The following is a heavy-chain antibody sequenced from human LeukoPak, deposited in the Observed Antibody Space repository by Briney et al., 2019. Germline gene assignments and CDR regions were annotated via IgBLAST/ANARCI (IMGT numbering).Heavy chain of an antibody. Sequence: RGSLRLSCAASGFTFSSYAMSWVRQAPGKGLEWVSAISGSGGSTYYADSVKGRFTISRDNSKSTLYLQMNSLRAEDTAVYYCAKVGLLWFGELLPPLDGMDVWGQWTTVTVSS. CDR3: AKVGLLWFGELLPPLDGMDV. D-gene: IGHD3-10*01. V-gene: IGHV3-23*01. CDR2: ISGSGGST. CDR1: GFTFSSYA. J-gene: IGHJ6*02.